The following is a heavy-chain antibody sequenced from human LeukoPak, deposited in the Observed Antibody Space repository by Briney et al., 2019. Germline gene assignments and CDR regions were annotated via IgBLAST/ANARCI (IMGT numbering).Heavy chain of an antibody. CDR1: GFTVSSNY. CDR2: IYSGGTT. Sequence: GGSLRLSCAASGFTVSSNYMSWVRQAPGKGLEWVSVIYSGGTTNDADSVKGRFTISRDNSKNTVYLQMNSLRAEDTAVYYCVRESNDYGVPFGDWGQGTLVTVSS. D-gene: IGHD4-17*01. J-gene: IGHJ4*02. V-gene: IGHV3-53*01. CDR3: VRESNDYGVPFGD.